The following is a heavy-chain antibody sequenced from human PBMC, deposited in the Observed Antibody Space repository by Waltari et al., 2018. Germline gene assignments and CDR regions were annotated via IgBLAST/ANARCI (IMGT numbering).Heavy chain of an antibody. CDR2: INPSGGST. V-gene: IGHV1-46*01. J-gene: IGHJ5*02. CDR1: GYTFTSYY. D-gene: IGHD1-26*01. CDR3: ARGFVGEHDDGWFDP. Sequence: QVQLVQSGAEVKKPGASVKVSCKASGYTFTSYYMHWVRQAPGQGLEWMGIINPSGGSTSYAQKFQGRVTMTRDTSTSTVYMELSSLRSEDTAVYYCARGFVGEHDDGWFDPWGQGTLVTVSS.